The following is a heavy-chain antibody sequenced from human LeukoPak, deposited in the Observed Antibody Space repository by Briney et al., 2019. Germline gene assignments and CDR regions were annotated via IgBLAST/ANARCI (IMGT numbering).Heavy chain of an antibody. V-gene: IGHV3-7*01. D-gene: IGHD2-2*01. CDR3: ARASKFWSDPDAFDI. CDR1: GFSFSTSW. J-gene: IGHJ3*02. Sequence: GGSLRLSCEASGFSFSTSWMSWVRQAPGKGLEWVANIKEDGTEKYYVDSVKGRFTISRDDAKNSLYLQMSNLRAEDTAVYYCARASKFWSDPDAFDIWGQGTMVTVPS. CDR2: IKEDGTEK.